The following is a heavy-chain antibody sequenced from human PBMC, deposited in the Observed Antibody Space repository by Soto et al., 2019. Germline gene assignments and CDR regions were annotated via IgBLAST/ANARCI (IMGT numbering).Heavy chain of an antibody. D-gene: IGHD2-2*01. CDR1: GGSISSYY. CDR2: IYYSGST. J-gene: IGHJ4*02. CDR3: ARRVPVARYFDS. V-gene: IGHV4-59*08. Sequence: LSLTCTVSGGSISSYYWSWIRQPPGKGLEWIGYIYYSGSTNYNPSLKSRSTISGDTSKNQFSLELSFVTAADTAVYYCARRVPVARYFDSWGQGILVTVSS.